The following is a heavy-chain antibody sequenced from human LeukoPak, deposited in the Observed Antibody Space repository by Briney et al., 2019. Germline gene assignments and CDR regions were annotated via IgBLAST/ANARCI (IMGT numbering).Heavy chain of an antibody. D-gene: IGHD2-2*01. V-gene: IGHV1-18*01. CDR2: ISAYNGNT. Sequence: ASVKVSCTASGYTFTSYGISWVRQAPGQGLEWMGWISAYNGNTNYAQKLQGRVTMTTDTSTSTAYMELRSLRSDDTAVYYCARGPSTKYQLLSDYWGQGTLVTVSS. J-gene: IGHJ4*02. CDR3: ARGPSTKYQLLSDY. CDR1: GYTFTSYG.